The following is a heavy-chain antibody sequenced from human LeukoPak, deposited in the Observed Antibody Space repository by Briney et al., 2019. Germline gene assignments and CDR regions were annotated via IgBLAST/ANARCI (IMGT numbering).Heavy chain of an antibody. D-gene: IGHD3-3*01. Sequence: PGGSLRLSCAASGFTFSSYGMHWVRQAPGKGLEGVAFIRYDGSNKYYADSVKGRFTISRDNSKNTLYLQMNSLRAEDTAVYYCAKGADDFWSGYPYDYYYYMDVWGKGTTVTVSS. CDR2: IRYDGSNK. CDR3: AKGADDFWSGYPYDYYYYMDV. V-gene: IGHV3-30*02. J-gene: IGHJ6*03. CDR1: GFTFSSYG.